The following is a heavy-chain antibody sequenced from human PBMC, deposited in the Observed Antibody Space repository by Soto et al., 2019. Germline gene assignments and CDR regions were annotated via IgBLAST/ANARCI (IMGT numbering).Heavy chain of an antibody. Sequence: GGSLRLSCAASGFTFSSYGMHWVRQAPGKGLEWVAVIWYDGSNKYYADSVKGRVTISRDNSKNTLYLQMNSLRSEDTAVYYCARELHKSIAAAGTPYYYGMDVWGQGTTVTVSS. J-gene: IGHJ6*02. CDR1: GFTFSSYG. CDR3: ARELHKSIAAAGTPYYYGMDV. CDR2: IWYDGSNK. V-gene: IGHV3-33*01. D-gene: IGHD6-13*01.